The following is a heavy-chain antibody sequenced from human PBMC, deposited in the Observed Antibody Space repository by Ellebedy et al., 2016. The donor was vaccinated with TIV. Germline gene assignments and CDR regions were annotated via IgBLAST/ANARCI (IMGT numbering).Heavy chain of an antibody. Sequence: GESLKISCAASGFSFSSYGIDWVRQAPGKGLEWVAAISDDGSYKYYADSVKGRFTISRDNAKNSLYLQMSYLRAEDTAVFYCARAGGRHSTGSGFYWGQGTRVTVST. J-gene: IGHJ4*02. CDR1: GFSFSSYG. CDR2: ISDDGSYK. CDR3: ARAGGRHSTGSGFY. D-gene: IGHD2-2*01. V-gene: IGHV3-30*03.